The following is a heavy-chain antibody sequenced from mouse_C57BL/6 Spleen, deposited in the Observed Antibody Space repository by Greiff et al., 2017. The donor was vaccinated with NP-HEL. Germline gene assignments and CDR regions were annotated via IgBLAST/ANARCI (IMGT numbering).Heavy chain of an antibody. CDR1: GFTFSDYG. CDR2: ISSGSSTI. CDR3: ARPNDVDPWFAY. J-gene: IGHJ3*01. D-gene: IGHD2-3*01. Sequence: EVHLVESGGGLVKPGGSLKLSCAASGFTFSDYGMHWVRQAPEKGLEWVAYISSGSSTIYDTDTVKGRFTISRDNAKNTLFLQMTSLRSEDTAMYYCARPNDVDPWFAYWGQGTLVTVSA. V-gene: IGHV5-17*01.